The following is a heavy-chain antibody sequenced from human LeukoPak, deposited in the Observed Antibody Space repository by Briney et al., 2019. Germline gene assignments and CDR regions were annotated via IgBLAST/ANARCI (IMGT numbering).Heavy chain of an antibody. Sequence: GGSLRLSCEPSGFTLRDYSMNWFRHVQGRGLEWISSMSSRGTYIYYADAVKGRFTISRDNTQSSVFLQMNSLRVDDTAIYYCARELSWGFSFDYWGQGTLVTVSS. D-gene: IGHD3-10*01. V-gene: IGHV3-21*01. J-gene: IGHJ4*02. CDR2: MSSRGTYI. CDR3: ARELSWGFSFDY. CDR1: GFTLRDYS.